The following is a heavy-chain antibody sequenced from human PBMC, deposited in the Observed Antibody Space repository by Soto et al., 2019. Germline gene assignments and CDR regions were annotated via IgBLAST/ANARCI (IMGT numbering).Heavy chain of an antibody. CDR1: GYSFTGYY. V-gene: IGHV1-2*02. CDR3: ARGDYGTCVYPFPYFNY. Sequence: HEHLVQSGAEVKRPGASLKVSCKASGYSFTGYYIHWVRQAPGQGLEWMGWINPDSGATNYAQNLQGRVTLTSATSISTASMDLTSLTSADTAFYYCARGDYGTCVYPFPYFNYVGQGTLVLVSS. CDR2: INPDSGAT. D-gene: IGHD3-10*01. J-gene: IGHJ4*02.